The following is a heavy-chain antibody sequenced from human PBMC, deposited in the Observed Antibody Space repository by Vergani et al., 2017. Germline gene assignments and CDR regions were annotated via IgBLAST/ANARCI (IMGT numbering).Heavy chain of an antibody. CDR2: VYTSGVT. CDR3: ARELSYYYGSGSDDDNTYYYEGMDV. J-gene: IGHJ6*01. V-gene: IGHV4-61*02. CDR1: GCSINTGAYY. D-gene: IGHD3-10*01. Sequence: QVQLQESGPRLVRPSQTLSLTCTVSGCSINTGAYYWCWLRQPAGKGLEWIVRVYTSGVTNYNPSLKSRVTILVDRSKSQLSLKLTSVTAGDTAVYFCARELSYYYGSGSDDDNTYYYEGMDVWGPGSTVTVAA.